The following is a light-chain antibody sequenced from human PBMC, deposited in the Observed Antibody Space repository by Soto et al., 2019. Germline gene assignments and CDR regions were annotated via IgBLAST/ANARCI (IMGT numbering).Light chain of an antibody. J-gene: IGKJ1*01. CDR1: QSVLYSSNTKNY. V-gene: IGKV4-1*01. CDR2: WAS. CDR3: QEYYGSPPRT. Sequence: DIVMTQSPDSLAVSLGERATINCKSSQSVLYSSNTKNYLAWYQQKPGQPPKLLISWASTRESGVPDRFSGSGSGTDFALTISSLQAEDVAVYYCQEYYGSPPRTFGQGTEVEIK.